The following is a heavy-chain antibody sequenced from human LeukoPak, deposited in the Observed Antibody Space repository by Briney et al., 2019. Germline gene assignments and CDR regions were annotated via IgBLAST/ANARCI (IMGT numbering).Heavy chain of an antibody. CDR2: IYYSGST. CDR1: GGSISSGDYY. CDR3: AREGGPYRPLDY. V-gene: IGHV4-30-4*01. Sequence: SQTLSLTCTVSGGSISSGDYYWSWIRQPPGKGLEWIGYIYYSGSTYYNPSLKSRVTISVDTSKNRFSLKLTSVTAADTAVYYCAREGGPYRPLDYSGQGTLVTVAS. J-gene: IGHJ4*02.